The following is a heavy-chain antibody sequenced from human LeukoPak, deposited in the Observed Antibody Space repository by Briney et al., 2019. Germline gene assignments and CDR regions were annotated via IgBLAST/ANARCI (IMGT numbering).Heavy chain of an antibody. CDR1: GGSISSYY. Sequence: SETLCLICSVSGGSISSYYWSWIRQPPGKGLEWIGYIYYSGSTNYKPTPNSRVTITVDTSKNQFSLKLSSVTAADTAVYYCARADSWSYYYYYYMDVWGKGTTVTVSS. V-gene: IGHV4-59*01. CDR3: ARADSWSYYYYYYMDV. D-gene: IGHD1-26*01. J-gene: IGHJ6*03. CDR2: IYYSGST.